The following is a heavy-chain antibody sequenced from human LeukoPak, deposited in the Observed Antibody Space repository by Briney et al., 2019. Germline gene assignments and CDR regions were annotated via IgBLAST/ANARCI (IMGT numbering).Heavy chain of an antibody. J-gene: IGHJ5*02. V-gene: IGHV1-18*01. CDR1: GYTFTSYG. CDR2: ISAYNGNT. CDR3: ARDIVVVVAATGFVVDWFDP. Sequence: ASVKVSCKASGYTFTSYGISWMRQAPGQGLEWMGWISAYNGNTNYAQKLQGRVTMTTDTSTSTAYMELRSLRSDDTAVYYCARDIVVVVAATGFVVDWFDPWGQGTLVTVSS. D-gene: IGHD2-15*01.